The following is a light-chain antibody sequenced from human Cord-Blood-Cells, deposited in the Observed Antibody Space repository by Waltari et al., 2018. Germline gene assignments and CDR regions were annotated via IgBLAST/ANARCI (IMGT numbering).Light chain of an antibody. Sequence: GSPGQSITISCTGTSSDVGSYNLVSWYQQHPGKAPKLMIYEGSKRPSGVSNRFSGSKSGNTASLTISGLQAEDEADYYCCSYAGSSTSVFGGGTKLTVL. J-gene: IGLJ3*02. CDR2: EGS. CDR1: SSDVGSYNL. V-gene: IGLV2-23*01. CDR3: CSYAGSSTSV.